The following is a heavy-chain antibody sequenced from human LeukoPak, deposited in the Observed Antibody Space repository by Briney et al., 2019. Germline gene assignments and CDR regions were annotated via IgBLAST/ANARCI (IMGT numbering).Heavy chain of an antibody. J-gene: IGHJ5*02. Sequence: SVTVSCKASGYTFTGYYMHWVRQAPGQGLEWMGWINPNSGGTKYAQKFQGWVTMTRDTSISTAYMELSRLRSDDTAVYYCARNTRSYGSGSFNWFDPWGQGTLVTVSS. V-gene: IGHV1-2*04. D-gene: IGHD3-10*01. CDR2: INPNSGGT. CDR1: GYTFTGYY. CDR3: ARNTRSYGSGSFNWFDP.